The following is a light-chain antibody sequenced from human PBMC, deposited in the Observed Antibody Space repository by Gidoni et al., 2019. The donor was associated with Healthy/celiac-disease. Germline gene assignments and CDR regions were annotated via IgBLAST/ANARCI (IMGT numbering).Light chain of an antibody. Sequence: VLTQSPATLSLSPGERATLSCRASQSVSRYLAWYQQKPGQAPRLLTDDASKRATGIPARFSGSGSGTDFTLTTSSLEPEDFAVYYCQQRSNWPLTFGGGTKVEIK. J-gene: IGKJ4*01. CDR2: DAS. CDR1: QSVSRY. CDR3: QQRSNWPLT. V-gene: IGKV3-11*01.